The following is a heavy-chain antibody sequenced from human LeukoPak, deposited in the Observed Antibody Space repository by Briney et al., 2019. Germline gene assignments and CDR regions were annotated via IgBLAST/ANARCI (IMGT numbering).Heavy chain of an antibody. CDR2: ISGNGDHT. CDR1: GFTFNNYA. D-gene: IGHD5-24*01. Sequence: GGSLRLSCEASGFTFNNYAMTWVRQAPGKGLEWVSGISGNGDHTYYTDSVKGRFTISRDNSKATLYLQMNSLRAEDTAIYYCARNVEGYNDYWGQGTLVTVSS. CDR3: ARNVEGYNDY. J-gene: IGHJ4*02. V-gene: IGHV3-23*01.